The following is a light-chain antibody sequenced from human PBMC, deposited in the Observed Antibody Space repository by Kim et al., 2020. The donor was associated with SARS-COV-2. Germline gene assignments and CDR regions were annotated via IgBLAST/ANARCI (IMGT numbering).Light chain of an antibody. V-gene: IGLV2-14*03. Sequence: LTQPASMSGSPGQPITISCTGTSSDVGGYNYVSWYQQHPGKAPKLMIYDVDKRPSGVSNRFSGSKSGNTASLTISGLRTEDEAGYYCSSYASSTTVVFGGGTQLTVL. J-gene: IGLJ3*02. CDR3: SSYASSTTVV. CDR1: SSDVGGYNY. CDR2: DVD.